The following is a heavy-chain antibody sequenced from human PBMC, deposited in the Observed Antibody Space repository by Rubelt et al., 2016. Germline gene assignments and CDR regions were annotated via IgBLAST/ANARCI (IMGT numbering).Heavy chain of an antibody. CDR3: ARGYFDSTGDFDY. V-gene: IGHV1-18*01. CDR2: INTYNDKT. CDR1: GYTFTTYG. Sequence: QVHLVQSAIEVKKPGASVKISCKTSGYTFTTYGIIWVRRAPGQGLEWMGWINTYNDKTNYPQKFQGRVSMTTDSSTNTAYMEWRSLGSDDTAVYYCARGYFDSTGDFDYWGQGTLVTVSS. J-gene: IGHJ4*02. D-gene: IGHD3-22*01.